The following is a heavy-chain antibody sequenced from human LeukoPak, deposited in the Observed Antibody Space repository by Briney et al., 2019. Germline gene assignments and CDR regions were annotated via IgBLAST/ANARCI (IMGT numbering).Heavy chain of an antibody. CDR1: GFTFSSYS. V-gene: IGHV3-48*04. CDR2: ISSNGSTI. CDR3: ARVGTCFDY. Sequence: GGSLRLSCAASGFTFSSYSMNWVRQAPGKGLEWVSYISSNGSTIYYVDSVKGRFTISRDNARNSLYLQMNSLRAEDTAVYYCARVGTCFDYWGQGTLVTVSS. J-gene: IGHJ4*02. D-gene: IGHD1-1*01.